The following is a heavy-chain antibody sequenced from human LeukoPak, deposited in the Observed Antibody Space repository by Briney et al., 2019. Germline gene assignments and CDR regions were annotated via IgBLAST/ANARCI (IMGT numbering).Heavy chain of an antibody. D-gene: IGHD2-8*01. CDR1: GFTFSTYV. CDR2: ISSSGSAI. CDR3: ARGQYCTNGVCTDYWYFDL. V-gene: IGHV3-48*03. Sequence: SGGSLRLSCAASGFTFSTYVMNWFRQAPGKGLEWVSYISSSGSAIYSAASVKGRSTISRDNAKNSLYLQMNSLRAEDTAVYYCARGQYCTNGVCTDYWYFDLWGRGTLVTVSS. J-gene: IGHJ2*01.